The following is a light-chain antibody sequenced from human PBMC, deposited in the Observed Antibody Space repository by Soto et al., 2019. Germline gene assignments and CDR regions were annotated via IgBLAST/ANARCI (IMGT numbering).Light chain of an antibody. J-gene: IGKJ4*01. CDR1: QSVSSN. CDR3: QQYNVWPLT. V-gene: IGKV3-15*01. Sequence: EIVMTQSPATLSVSPGERTTLSCRASQSVSSNLGWYQQKPGQTPDLLIDAASARATGIPAMFSGSGSGKEFTLTISSLQSEDFAVYYCQQYNVWPLTFGGGTKVEFK. CDR2: AAS.